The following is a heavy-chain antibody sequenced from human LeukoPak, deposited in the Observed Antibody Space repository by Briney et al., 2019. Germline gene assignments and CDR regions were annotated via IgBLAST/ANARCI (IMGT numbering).Heavy chain of an antibody. CDR2: ISGSGGST. CDR3: AKGDSSGSSSDY. V-gene: IGHV3-23*01. Sequence: GGSLRLSCAASGFTFSSYAMSRVRQAPGKGLEWVSAISGSGGSTYYADSVKGRFTISRDNSKNTLYLQMNSLRAEDTAVYYCAKGDSSGSSSDYWGQGTLVTVSS. J-gene: IGHJ4*02. D-gene: IGHD6-19*01. CDR1: GFTFSSYA.